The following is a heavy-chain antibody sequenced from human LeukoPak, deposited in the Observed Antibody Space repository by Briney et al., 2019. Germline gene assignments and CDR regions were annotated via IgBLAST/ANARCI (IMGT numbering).Heavy chain of an antibody. CDR3: ARLIAPAPSGMDV. CDR1: GYSFTSYW. Sequence: GESLKISCKGSGYSFTSYWIGWVRQMPGKGLEWMGIIYPGDSDTRYSPSFQGQVTISADKSISTAYLQWSSRKASDTAMYYCARLIAPAPSGMDVWGQGTTVTVSS. D-gene: IGHD6-13*01. J-gene: IGHJ6*02. CDR2: IYPGDSDT. V-gene: IGHV5-51*01.